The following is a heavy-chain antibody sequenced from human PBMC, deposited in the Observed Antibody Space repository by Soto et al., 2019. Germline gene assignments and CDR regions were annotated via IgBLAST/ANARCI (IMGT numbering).Heavy chain of an antibody. V-gene: IGHV3-30-3*01. CDR3: ARDQGAPQYSYGSFYYYYYGMDV. D-gene: IGHD5-18*01. CDR2: ISYDGSNK. Sequence: GGSLRLSCAASGFTFSSYAMHWVRQAPGKGLEWVAVISYDGSNKYYADSVKGRFTISRDNSKNTLYLQMNSLRAEDTAVYYCARDQGAPQYSYGSFYYYYYGMDVWGQGTTVTVSS. J-gene: IGHJ6*02. CDR1: GFTFSSYA.